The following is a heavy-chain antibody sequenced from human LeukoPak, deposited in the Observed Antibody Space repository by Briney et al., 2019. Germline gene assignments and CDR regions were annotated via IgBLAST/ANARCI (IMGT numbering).Heavy chain of an antibody. CDR2: IIPILDIT. CDR3: ARDLSSIAARADPAPFDY. Sequence: SVKVSCKASGGTFRNSGISWVRQAPGQGLEYVGRIIPILDITEYGKTSPGRVTITADTATDTFYMELSRLRSDDTAVYYCARDLSSIAARADPAPFDYWGQGTLVTVSS. CDR1: GGTFRNSG. V-gene: IGHV1-69*04. D-gene: IGHD6-6*01. J-gene: IGHJ4*02.